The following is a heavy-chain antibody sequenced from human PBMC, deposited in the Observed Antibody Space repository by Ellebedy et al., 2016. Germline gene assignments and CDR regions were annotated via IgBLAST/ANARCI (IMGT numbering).Heavy chain of an antibody. Sequence: SETLSLXXTVSGGSISSSSYYWGWIRQPAGKGLEWIGRIYTSGSTNYNPSLKSRVTMSVDTSKNQFSLKLSSVTAADTAVYYCARYSGYSSSWYSGFSFAFDYWGQGTLVTVSS. CDR1: GGSISSSSYY. D-gene: IGHD6-13*01. CDR3: ARYSGYSSSWYSGFSFAFDY. V-gene: IGHV4-61*02. CDR2: IYTSGST. J-gene: IGHJ4*02.